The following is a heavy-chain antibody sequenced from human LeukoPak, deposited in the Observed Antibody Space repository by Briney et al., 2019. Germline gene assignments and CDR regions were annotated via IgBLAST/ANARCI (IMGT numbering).Heavy chain of an antibody. CDR2: IYHSGST. V-gene: IGHV4-39*07. D-gene: IGHD3-10*01. J-gene: IGHJ5*02. CDR1: GGSISSSSYY. Sequence: SETLSLTCTVSGGSISSSSYYWGWIRQPPGKGLEWIGSIYHSGSTYYNPSLKSRVTISVDTSKNQFSPKLSSVTAADTAVYYCAREVREELLYSPWFDPWGQGTLVTVSS. CDR3: AREVREELLYSPWFDP.